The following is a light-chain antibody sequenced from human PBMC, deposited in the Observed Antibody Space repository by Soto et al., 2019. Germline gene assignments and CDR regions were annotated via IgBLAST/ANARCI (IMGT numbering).Light chain of an antibody. CDR3: QQSYSTRYT. CDR2: TAS. J-gene: IGKJ2*01. CDR1: QSISSY. Sequence: DIQMTQSPSSLSASVGDRVTITCRASQSISSYLNWYQQKPGKAPKLLIYTASSLQSGVPSRFSGSGSGTNFTLTISSLQREDLAAYYCQQSYSTRYTFGQGTKLEIK. V-gene: IGKV1-39*01.